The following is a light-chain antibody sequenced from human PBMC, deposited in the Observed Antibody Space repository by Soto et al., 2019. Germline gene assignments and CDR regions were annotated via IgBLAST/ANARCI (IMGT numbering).Light chain of an antibody. CDR3: QTWGTLVV. V-gene: IGLV4-69*01. Sequence: QPVLTQSPSASASLGASVKLTCTLSRGHSSYAIAWHQQQPEKGPRYLMKLNSDGSHSKGDGIPDRFSGSSSGAERYLTISSLQSEDEADYYCQTWGTLVVFGGGTKLTVL. CDR1: RGHSSYA. J-gene: IGLJ2*01. CDR2: LNSDGSH.